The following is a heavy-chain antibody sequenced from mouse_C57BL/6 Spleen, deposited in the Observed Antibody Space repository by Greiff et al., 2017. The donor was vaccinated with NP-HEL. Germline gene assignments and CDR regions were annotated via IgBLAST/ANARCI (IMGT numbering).Heavy chain of an antibody. J-gene: IGHJ4*01. V-gene: IGHV1-22*01. CDR3: ARDYYGSSDAMDY. CDR2: INPNNGGT. CDR1: GYTFTDYN. D-gene: IGHD1-1*01. Sequence: EVQLKESGPELVKPGASVKMSCKASGYTFTDYNMHWVKQSHGKSLEWIGYINPNNGGTSYNQKFKGKATLTVNKSSSTAYMELRSLTSEDSAVYYCARDYYGSSDAMDYWGQGTSVTVSS.